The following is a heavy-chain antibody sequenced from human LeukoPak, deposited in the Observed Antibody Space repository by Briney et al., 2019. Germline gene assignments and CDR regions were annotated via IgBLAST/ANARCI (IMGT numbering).Heavy chain of an antibody. CDR2: IISSGTTI. D-gene: IGHD1-1*01. J-gene: IGHJ4*02. Sequence: GGSLRLSCAASGFTLTDYYMTWISQPPGKGLDWVSYIISSGTTIYYADSMKGRSTITRDNTKKSLYLQMSRLIAEDTAVYYCAREDGTYWGQGTLVTVSS. CDR3: AREDGTY. V-gene: IGHV3-11*01. CDR1: GFTLTDYY.